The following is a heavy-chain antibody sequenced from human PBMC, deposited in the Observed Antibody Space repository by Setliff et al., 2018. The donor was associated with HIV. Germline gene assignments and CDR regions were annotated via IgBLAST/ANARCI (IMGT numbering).Heavy chain of an antibody. CDR3: VRSDRGGVDY. J-gene: IGHJ4*02. D-gene: IGHD3-22*01. CDR2: IHGDGSST. Sequence: PGGSLRLSCAASGFTFSTYAMSWVRQAPGKGLVWVSRIHGDGSSTSYADSVKGRFTISRDNAKNTLYLQVNSLRAEDTAVYYCVRSDRGGVDYWGQGTLVTVSS. CDR1: GFTFSTYA. V-gene: IGHV3-74*01.